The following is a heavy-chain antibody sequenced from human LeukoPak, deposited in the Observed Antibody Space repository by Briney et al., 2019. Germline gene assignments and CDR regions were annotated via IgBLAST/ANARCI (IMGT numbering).Heavy chain of an antibody. CDR1: GGSISSSSYY. CDR2: IYYSGGT. D-gene: IGHD6-19*01. V-gene: IGHV4-39*07. J-gene: IGHJ4*02. Sequence: SETLSLTCTVSGGSISSSSYYWGWIRQPPGKGLEWIGSIYYSGGTYYNPSLKSRVTISVDTSKNQFSLKLSSVTAADTAVYYCARLGGAVAVLWGQGTLVTVSS. CDR3: ARLGGAVAVL.